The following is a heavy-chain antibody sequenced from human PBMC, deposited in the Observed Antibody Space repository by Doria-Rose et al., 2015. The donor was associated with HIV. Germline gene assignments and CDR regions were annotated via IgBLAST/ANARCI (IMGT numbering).Heavy chain of an antibody. CDR1: GVSLSSPGMG. CDR2: IFSDDER. J-gene: IGHJ4*02. D-gene: IGHD6-13*01. V-gene: IGHV2-26*01. Sequence: SGPVLVKPTETLTLTCTVSGVSLSSPGMGVSWIRQPPGKALEWLANIFSDDERSYNTSLKSRLTISRGTSKSQVVLTMTDMDHVDTATYYCARIKSSRWYHKYYFDFWGQGTLVIVSA. CDR3: ARIKSSRWYHKYYFDF.